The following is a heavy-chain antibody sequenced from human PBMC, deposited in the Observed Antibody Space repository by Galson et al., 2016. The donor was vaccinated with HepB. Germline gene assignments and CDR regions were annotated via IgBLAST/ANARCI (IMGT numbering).Heavy chain of an antibody. D-gene: IGHD3-9*01. J-gene: IGHJ4*02. Sequence: SLRLSCAASGFTFNVYGMHWVRQAPGKGLEWVASISHDGSNSYHVDSVKGRFTISRDNFKSTLYLEMNSLRGVDTAIYYCAKGDYDVLRYSDHWGQGTLVTVSS. V-gene: IGHV3-30*18. CDR2: ISHDGSNS. CDR1: GFTFNVYG. CDR3: AKGDYDVLRYSDH.